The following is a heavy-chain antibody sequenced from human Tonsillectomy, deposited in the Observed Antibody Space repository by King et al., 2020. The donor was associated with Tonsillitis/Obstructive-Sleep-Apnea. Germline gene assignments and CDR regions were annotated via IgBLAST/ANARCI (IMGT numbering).Heavy chain of an antibody. CDR2: IWPDGSKT. D-gene: IGHD3-22*01. V-gene: IGHV3-33*06. Sequence: VQLVESGGGVVQPGRSLRLSCAASGFSFIRRAMHWVRQAPGKGLEWVAVIWPDGSKTYFADSVEGRFTISRDNSKNTLYLQMDSLRVDDTAVYYCAKEGDYADSSGRRHYFDSWGLGILVTVSS. CDR3: AKEGDYADSSGRRHYFDS. CDR1: GFSFIRRA. J-gene: IGHJ4*02.